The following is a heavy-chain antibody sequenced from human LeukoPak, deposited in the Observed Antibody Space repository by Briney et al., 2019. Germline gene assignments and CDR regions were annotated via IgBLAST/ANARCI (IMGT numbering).Heavy chain of an antibody. D-gene: IGHD3-22*01. V-gene: IGHV3-30*18. CDR3: AKDRSYDSSGYTLYGMDV. J-gene: IGHJ6*02. Sequence: PGRSLRLSCAASGFTLSSYGMHWVRQAPGKGLEWVAVISYDGSNKYYADSVKGRFTISRDNSKNTLYLQMNSLRAEDTAVYYCAKDRSYDSSGYTLYGMDVWGQGTTVTVSS. CDR1: GFTLSSYG. CDR2: ISYDGSNK.